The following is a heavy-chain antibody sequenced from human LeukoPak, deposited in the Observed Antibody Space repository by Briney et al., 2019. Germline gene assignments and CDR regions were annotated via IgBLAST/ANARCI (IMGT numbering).Heavy chain of an antibody. CDR1: GGSISSYY. V-gene: IGHV4-59*01. D-gene: IGHD3-22*01. J-gene: IGHJ3*02. Sequence: SETLSLTCTVSGGSISSYYWSWIRQPPGKGLEWIGYIYYSGSTNYNPSLKSRVTISVDTFKNQFSLKLSSVTAADTAVYYCARDRDSSGYYDAFDIWGQGTMVTVSS. CDR3: ARDRDSSGYYDAFDI. CDR2: IYYSGST.